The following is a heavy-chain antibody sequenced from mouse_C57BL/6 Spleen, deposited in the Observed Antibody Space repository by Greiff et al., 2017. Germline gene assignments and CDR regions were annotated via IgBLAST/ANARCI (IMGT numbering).Heavy chain of an antibody. CDR1: GYAFSSYW. V-gene: IGHV1-80*01. D-gene: IGHD2-1*01. CDR2: IYPGDGDT. CDR3: ARDTYGNFPMDY. J-gene: IGHJ4*01. Sequence: VQLQESGAELVKPGASVKISCKASGYAFSSYWMNWVKQRPGKGLEWIGQIYPGDGDTNYNGKFKGKATLTADKSSSTAYMQLSSLTSEDSAVYFCARDTYGNFPMDYWGQGTSVTVSS.